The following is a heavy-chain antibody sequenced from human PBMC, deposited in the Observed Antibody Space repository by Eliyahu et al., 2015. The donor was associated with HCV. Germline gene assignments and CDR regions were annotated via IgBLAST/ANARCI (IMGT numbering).Heavy chain of an antibody. Sequence: QVQLVESGGGVVQPGRSLRLSXAASGFTFSSYGMHWVRQAPGKGLEWVAVISYDGSNKYYADSVKGRFTISRDNSKNTLYLQMNSLRAEDTAVYYCAKDRAGSSGYYPGCYWGQGTLVTASS. CDR1: GFTFSSYG. V-gene: IGHV3-30*18. CDR3: AKDRAGSSGYYPGCY. D-gene: IGHD3-22*01. CDR2: ISYDGSNK. J-gene: IGHJ4*02.